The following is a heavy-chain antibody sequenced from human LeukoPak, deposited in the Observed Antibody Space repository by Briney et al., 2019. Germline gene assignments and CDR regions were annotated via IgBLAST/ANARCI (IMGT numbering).Heavy chain of an antibody. CDR1: GFTFSSYG. J-gene: IGHJ4*02. V-gene: IGHV3-33*01. D-gene: IGHD3-3*01. CDR3: ARDPRYDFWSGYAYYFDY. Sequence: GGSLRLSCAASGFTFSSYGMHWVRQAPGKGLEWVAVIWYDGSKNSSADSVKGRFTISRDNSKNTLYLQMNSLRDEDTAVYYCARDPRYDFWSGYAYYFDYWGQGTLVTVSS. CDR2: IWYDGSKN.